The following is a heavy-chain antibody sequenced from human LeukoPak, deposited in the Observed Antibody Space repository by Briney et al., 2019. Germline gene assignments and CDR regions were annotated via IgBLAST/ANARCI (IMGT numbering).Heavy chain of an antibody. CDR2: IYHSGST. Sequence: PSETLSLTCAVSGYSISSGYYWGWIRQPPGKGLEWIGSIYHSGSTYYNSSLKSRVTISVDTSKNQFSLKLSSVTAADTAVYYCARLGRCSSTSCFDPWGQGTLVTVSS. D-gene: IGHD2-2*01. CDR1: GYSISSGYY. V-gene: IGHV4-38-2*01. CDR3: ARLGRCSSTSCFDP. J-gene: IGHJ5*02.